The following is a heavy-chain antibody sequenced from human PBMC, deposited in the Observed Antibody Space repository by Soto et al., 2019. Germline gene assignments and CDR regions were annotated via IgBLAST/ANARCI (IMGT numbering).Heavy chain of an antibody. CDR3: ARGHALGGGGYYFDF. J-gene: IGHJ4*02. V-gene: IGHV4-30-4*01. CDR1: GGSVSIGDYY. D-gene: IGHD2-15*01. Sequence: QVQLQESGPGMVKPSQTLSVTCTVSGGSVSIGDYYWSWIRQPPGKGLEWIGYIFHSGGTYYNPTLKSRITISRDTSKHHFSLKLSSVTAADTAVYYCARGHALGGGGYYFDFWGQGTLVTVSS. CDR2: IFHSGGT.